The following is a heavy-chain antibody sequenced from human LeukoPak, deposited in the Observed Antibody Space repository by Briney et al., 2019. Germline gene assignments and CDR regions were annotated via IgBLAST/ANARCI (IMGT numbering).Heavy chain of an antibody. V-gene: IGHV1-69*02. J-gene: IGHJ4*02. CDR3: ARARSGYEEFDY. CDR2: IIPILGIA. Sequence: SVKVSCKASGGTFSSYTISWVRQASGQGLEWMGRIIPILGIANYAQKFQGRVTITADKSTSTAYMELSSLRSEDTAVYYCARARSGYEEFDYWGQGTLVTVSS. D-gene: IGHD5-12*01. CDR1: GGTFSSYT.